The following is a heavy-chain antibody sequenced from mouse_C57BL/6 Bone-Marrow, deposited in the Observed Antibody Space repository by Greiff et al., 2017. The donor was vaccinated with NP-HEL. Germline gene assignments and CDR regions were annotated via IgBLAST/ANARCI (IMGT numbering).Heavy chain of an antibody. V-gene: IGHV1-50*01. Sequence: QVQLQQPGAELVKPGASVKLSCKASGYTFTNYWIQWVKQRPGQGLEWIGEIDPSDSYTNSNQKFKGKATLTVDTSSSTAYLQLSSLTSEDAAVYYCARWAFAYAGRGTVVIVSA. CDR2: IDPSDSYT. CDR1: GYTFTNYW. CDR3: ARWAFAY. J-gene: IGHJ3*01.